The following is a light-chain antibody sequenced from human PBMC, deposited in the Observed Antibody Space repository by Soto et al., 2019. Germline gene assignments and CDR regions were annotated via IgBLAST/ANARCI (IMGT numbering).Light chain of an antibody. CDR2: DAS. V-gene: IGKV1-5*01. CDR1: QSISYY. J-gene: IGKJ1*01. Sequence: DIQMTQSPSTLSASVGDRVTITCRASQSISYYLAWYQQKPRKAPNLLIYDASSLESGVPSRFSGSGSGTDFTLTINSLQSDDFATYFCQQYNSFSPWTFGQGTKVEIK. CDR3: QQYNSFSPWT.